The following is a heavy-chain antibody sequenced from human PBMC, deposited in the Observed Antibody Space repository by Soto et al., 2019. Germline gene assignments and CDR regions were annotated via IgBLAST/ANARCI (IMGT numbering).Heavy chain of an antibody. D-gene: IGHD2-15*01. Sequence: QITLKESGPTLVKPTQTLTLTCTFSEFSLSTSGVGVGWIRQPPGKALEWLALIYWDDDKRYSPSLKSRLTITKXPSMNXXVLTMTNMDPVDTATYYCARLYCSGGSCYSHYFDYWGQGTLVTVSS. CDR1: EFSLSTSGVG. V-gene: IGHV2-5*02. CDR2: IYWDDDK. CDR3: ARLYCSGGSCYSHYFDY. J-gene: IGHJ4*02.